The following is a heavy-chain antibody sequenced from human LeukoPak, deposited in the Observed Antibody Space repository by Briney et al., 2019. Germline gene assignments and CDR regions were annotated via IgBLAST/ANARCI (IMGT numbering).Heavy chain of an antibody. CDR2: IYSGGRT. D-gene: IGHD4-17*01. V-gene: IGHV3-53*01. CDR1: GFTVSSNY. J-gene: IGHJ5*02. CDR3: ARTVYYGDKDWFDP. Sequence: GGSLRLSCAASGFTVSSNYMSWVRQAPGKGPEWVSIIYSGGRTYYADSVKGRFTISRDNSNNTLYLQMNSLRAEDTAVYYCARTVYYGDKDWFDPWGQGTLVTVSS.